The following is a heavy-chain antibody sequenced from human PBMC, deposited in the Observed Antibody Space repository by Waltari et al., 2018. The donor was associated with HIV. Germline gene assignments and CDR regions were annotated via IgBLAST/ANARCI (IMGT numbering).Heavy chain of an antibody. CDR3: ARGNWWSFVY. J-gene: IGHJ4*02. D-gene: IGHD2-8*02. V-gene: IGHV1-8*01. Sequence: QGQLVQSGAEVKQPGAPVKVSCKASGYTFTRYAIHWVRQATGQGLEWMGWMNPNSGNTGYAQKFQGRVTMTRNTSISTAYMELSSLRSEDTAVYYCARGNWWSFVYWGQGTLVTVSS. CDR2: MNPNSGNT. CDR1: GYTFTRYA.